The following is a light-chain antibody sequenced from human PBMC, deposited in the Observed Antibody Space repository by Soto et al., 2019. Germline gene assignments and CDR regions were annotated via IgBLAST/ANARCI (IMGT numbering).Light chain of an antibody. CDR2: TAS. CDR1: QGIYTY. Sequence: DIQMTQSPSSLSASVGDRVTITCRASQGIYTYLNWYQQKPGKAPILLIYTASSFQSGVPPRFSGSGSGTDCTLTIRRLQPEDFATYFGQQTCNAPWTFGQGTKGEV. CDR3: QQTCNAPWT. V-gene: IGKV1-39*01. J-gene: IGKJ1*01.